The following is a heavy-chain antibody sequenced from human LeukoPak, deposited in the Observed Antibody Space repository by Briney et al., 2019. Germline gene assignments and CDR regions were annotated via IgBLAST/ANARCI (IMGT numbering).Heavy chain of an antibody. CDR2: IYSDGST. CDR1: GFTVRGNY. V-gene: IGHV3-66*01. CDR3: ARDQATMVRGFIYYYYGMDV. J-gene: IGHJ6*02. D-gene: IGHD3-10*01. Sequence: GGSLRLSCAASGFTVRGNYMSWVRQAPGKGLEWVSVIYSDGSTYYADSVKGRFNISRDNSKNTLYFQMNSLRAEDTAAYYCARDQATMVRGFIYYYYGMDVWGQGTTVTVSS.